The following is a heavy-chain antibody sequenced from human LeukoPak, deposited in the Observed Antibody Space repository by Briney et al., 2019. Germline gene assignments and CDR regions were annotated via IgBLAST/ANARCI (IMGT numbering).Heavy chain of an antibody. CDR1: GGSISSYY. J-gene: IGHJ4*02. V-gene: IGHV4-59*01. CDR3: ARVLDRSVGATSFAYFDN. CDR2: IYYSGST. Sequence: SETLSLTCTVSGGSISSYYWSWIRQPPGKRLEWIGHIYYSGSTNYNPSLKSRVTISVDTSKNQFSLKLSSVTAADTAVYYCARVLDRSVGATSFAYFDNWGQGTLVTVSS. D-gene: IGHD1-26*01.